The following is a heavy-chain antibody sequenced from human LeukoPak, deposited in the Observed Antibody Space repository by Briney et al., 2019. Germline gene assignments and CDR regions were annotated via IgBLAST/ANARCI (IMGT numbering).Heavy chain of an antibody. CDR3: ATGRYCSSTSCYRGFDY. J-gene: IGHJ4*02. Sequence: ASVKVSCKASGYTFTSYDINWVRQATGQGLEWMGWMNPNSGNTGYAQKFQGRVTMTRNTSISTAYMELSSLRSEDTAVYYCATGRYCSSTSCYRGFDYWGQGTLVTVSS. CDR1: GYTFTSYD. D-gene: IGHD2-2*02. CDR2: MNPNSGNT. V-gene: IGHV1-8*01.